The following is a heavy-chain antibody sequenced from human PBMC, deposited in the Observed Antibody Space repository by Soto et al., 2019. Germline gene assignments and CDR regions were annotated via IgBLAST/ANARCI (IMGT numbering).Heavy chain of an antibody. J-gene: IGHJ3*02. CDR2: IKEDGGVK. Sequence: EVQLVESGGGVVQPGGSLRLSCAASGFTFSTYWMRWVRHAPGKGPEFVANIKEDGGVKNYVDSVRGRFTISRDNAKNSVYLQMNSLRSEDTAVYYCARDPGSSAFDIWGQGAVVTVSS. CDR1: GFTFSTYW. D-gene: IGHD2-2*01. V-gene: IGHV3-7*04. CDR3: ARDPGSSAFDI.